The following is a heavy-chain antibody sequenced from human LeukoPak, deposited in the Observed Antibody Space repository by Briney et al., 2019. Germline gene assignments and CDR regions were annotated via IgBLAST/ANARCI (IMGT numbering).Heavy chain of an antibody. Sequence: GGSLRLSCAASGYTFSSYSMNWVRQAPGKGLEWVSYISSSSSTIYYADSVKGRFTISRDNAKNSLYLQMNSLRAEDTAVYYCARDGFSSSWPDYYYYYMDVWGKGTTVTVSS. CDR2: ISSSSSTI. CDR3: ARDGFSSSWPDYYYYYMDV. CDR1: GYTFSSYS. D-gene: IGHD6-13*01. V-gene: IGHV3-48*01. J-gene: IGHJ6*03.